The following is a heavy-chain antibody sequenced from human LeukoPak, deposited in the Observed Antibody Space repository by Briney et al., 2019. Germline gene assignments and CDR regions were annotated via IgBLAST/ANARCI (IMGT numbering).Heavy chain of an antibody. D-gene: IGHD3-10*01. Sequence: GGSLRLSCAASGFTFSSYAMSWVRQAPGKGLEWVSATSGSGGSTYYADSVKGRFTISRDNSKNTLYLQMNSLRAEDTAVYYCAKAGYGSGSYYNSDAFDIWGQGTMVTVSS. CDR2: TSGSGGST. J-gene: IGHJ3*02. V-gene: IGHV3-23*01. CDR3: AKAGYGSGSYYNSDAFDI. CDR1: GFTFSSYA.